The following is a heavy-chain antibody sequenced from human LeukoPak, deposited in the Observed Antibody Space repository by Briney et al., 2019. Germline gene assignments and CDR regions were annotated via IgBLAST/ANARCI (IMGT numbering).Heavy chain of an antibody. CDR3: ARDLGIATAGVGY. D-gene: IGHD6-13*01. CDR2: ISGSSIYV. Sequence: GGSLRLSCGASGFSFSGYSMNWVRQAPGKGLEWVSSISGSSIYVHYADSVKGRFTISRDNAKNSLSLEMNSLRVEDTAVYFCARDLGIATAGVGYWGQGTLVTVSS. V-gene: IGHV3-21*04. J-gene: IGHJ4*02. CDR1: GFSFSGYS.